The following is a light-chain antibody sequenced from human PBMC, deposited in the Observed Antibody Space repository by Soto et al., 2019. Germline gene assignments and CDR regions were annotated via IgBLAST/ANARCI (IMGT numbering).Light chain of an antibody. J-gene: IGLJ2*01. CDR1: SSNIGSKT. CDR2: SNN. Sequence: QSVLTQPPSASGTPGQRVTISCSGSSSNIGSKTVNWYQQLPGTAPKLLIYSNNQWPSGVPDRFSGSKSGTSASLAISGLQSEDEADYYCAAWDDSLNGLVFGGGTKVTVL. CDR3: AAWDDSLNGLV. V-gene: IGLV1-44*01.